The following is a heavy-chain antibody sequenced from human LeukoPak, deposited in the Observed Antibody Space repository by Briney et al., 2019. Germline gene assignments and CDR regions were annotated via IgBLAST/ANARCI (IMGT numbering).Heavy chain of an antibody. CDR1: GFTLSDYP. J-gene: IGHJ4*02. Sequence: GGSLRLSCAASGFTLSDYPMHWVRQAPGKGLEWVSGIYTGGTTYYTDSVKGRFTISKDNPNNTLYLQMHSLRAEDTAVYYCAREISRFGIWGQGTVVTVSS. CDR3: AREISRFGI. V-gene: IGHV3-66*01. D-gene: IGHD3-16*01. CDR2: IYTGGTT.